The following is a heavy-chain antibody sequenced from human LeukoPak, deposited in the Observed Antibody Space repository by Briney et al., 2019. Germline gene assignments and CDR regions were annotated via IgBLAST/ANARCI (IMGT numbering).Heavy chain of an antibody. CDR2: ISGSGGST. CDR1: GFTFSSYA. D-gene: IGHD3-3*01. J-gene: IGHJ4*02. CDR3: AKPVLRFLEWLPLDY. V-gene: IGHV3-23*01. Sequence: GRSLRLSCAASGFTFSSYAMSWVRQAPGKGLEWVSAISGSGGSTYYADSVKGRFTISRDNSKNTLYLQMNSLRTEDTAVYYCAKPVLRFLEWLPLDYWGQGTLVTVSS.